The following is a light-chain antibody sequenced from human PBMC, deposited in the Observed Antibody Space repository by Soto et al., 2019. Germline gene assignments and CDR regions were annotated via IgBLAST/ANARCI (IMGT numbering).Light chain of an antibody. V-gene: IGLV2-11*01. CDR3: CSYAGSYTFV. J-gene: IGLJ1*01. CDR1: SSDVGGYNY. CDR2: DVS. Sequence: SLLTKPRSVSGSPGRSVTISCNGTSSDVGGYNYVSWYQQHPGKAPKLMIYDVSKRPSGVPDRFSGSKSGNTASLTISGLQAEDEADYYCCSYAGSYTFVFGTGTKVTVL.